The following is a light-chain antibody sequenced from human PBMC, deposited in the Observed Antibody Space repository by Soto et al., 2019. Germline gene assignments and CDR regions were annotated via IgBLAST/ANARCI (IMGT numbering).Light chain of an antibody. V-gene: IGKV1-6*01. CDR3: LQDNSYPLT. CDR1: QGIRND. J-gene: IGKJ4*01. CDR2: ATS. Sequence: AIQMTQSPSSLSASVADRVTITCRANQGIRNDLGWYQQKPGKAPNLLIYATSSLQGGVPSRFSGSGSGTDFTLTISSLQPEDFATYYCLQDNSYPLTFGGGTKVDIK.